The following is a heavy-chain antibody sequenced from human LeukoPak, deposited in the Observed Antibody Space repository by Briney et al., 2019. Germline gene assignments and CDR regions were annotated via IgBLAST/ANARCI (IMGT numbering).Heavy chain of an antibody. CDR3: ARVPGYSYGSIDY. V-gene: IGHV5-51*01. CDR2: IYPVDSDT. J-gene: IGHJ4*02. Sequence: GESLKISCQGSGYSFTTYWIAWVRQMHGKGLEWMGIIYPVDSDTRYSPSFQGQVTISADKSISTAYLQWSNLKASDTAMYYCARVPGYSYGSIDYWGQGTLVTVSS. CDR1: GYSFTTYW. D-gene: IGHD5-18*01.